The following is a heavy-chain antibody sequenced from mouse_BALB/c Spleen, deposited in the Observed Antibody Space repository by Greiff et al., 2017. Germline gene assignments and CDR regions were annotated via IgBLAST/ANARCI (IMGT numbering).Heavy chain of an antibody. D-gene: IGHD1-1*01. V-gene: IGHV1-69*02. Sequence: QVQLKQPGAELVRPGASVKLSCKASGYTFTSYWINWVKQRPGQGLEWIGNIYPSDSYTNYNQKFKDKATLTVDKSSSTAYMQLSSPTSEDSAVYYCTRRGVDAMDYWGQGTSVTVSS. CDR3: TRRGVDAMDY. CDR1: GYTFTSYW. CDR2: IYPSDSYT. J-gene: IGHJ4*01.